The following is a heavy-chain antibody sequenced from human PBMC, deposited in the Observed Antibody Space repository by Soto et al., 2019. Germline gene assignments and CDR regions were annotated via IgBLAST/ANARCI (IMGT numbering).Heavy chain of an antibody. Sequence: SETLSLTCTVSGGSISGFSWSWIRQPPGKTLEWIGHISYVGSTNYNPSLKSRVTISVDTSKNQFSLKLSSVTAADTAVYYCARFWPPPYSDALTDYTDAFDYWGQGTLVTVSS. CDR2: ISYVGST. D-gene: IGHD3-9*01. V-gene: IGHV4-59*08. CDR3: ARFWPPPYSDALTDYTDAFDY. CDR1: GGSISGFS. J-gene: IGHJ4*02.